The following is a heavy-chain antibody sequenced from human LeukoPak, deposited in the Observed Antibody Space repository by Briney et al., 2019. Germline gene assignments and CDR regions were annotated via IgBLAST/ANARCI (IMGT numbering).Heavy chain of an antibody. J-gene: IGHJ4*02. CDR1: GGSISSGGYY. CDR2: IYYSGST. CDR3: ARGLISSTYFDY. V-gene: IGHV4-31*03. D-gene: IGHD3-3*02. Sequence: SETLSLTCTVSGGSISSGGYYWGWIRQHPGKGLEWIGYIYYSGSTYYNPSLKSRVTISVDTSKNQFSLKLSSVTAADTAVYYCARGLISSTYFDYWGQGTLVTVSS.